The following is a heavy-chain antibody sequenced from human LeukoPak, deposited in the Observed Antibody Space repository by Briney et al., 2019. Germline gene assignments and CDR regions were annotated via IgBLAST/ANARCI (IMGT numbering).Heavy chain of an antibody. D-gene: IGHD3-16*02. V-gene: IGHV3-21*01. CDR3: ARSRYDYVWGSYRYTPAEYFQH. CDR1: GFTFSSYS. Sequence: GGSLRLSCAASGFTFSSYSMNWVRQAPGKGLEWVSSISSNSSYIYYADSVKGRFTISRDNAKNSLYLQMNSLRAEDTAVYYCARSRYDYVWGSYRYTPAEYFQHWGQGTLATVSS. J-gene: IGHJ1*01. CDR2: ISSNSSYI.